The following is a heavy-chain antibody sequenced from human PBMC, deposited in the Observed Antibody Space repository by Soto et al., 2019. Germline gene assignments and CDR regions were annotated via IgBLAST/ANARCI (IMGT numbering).Heavy chain of an antibody. CDR1: GFTFSSYE. D-gene: IGHD6-19*01. V-gene: IGHV3-48*03. CDR3: ARGQYSGGGGYFDY. CDR2: ISSSGSTI. J-gene: IGHJ4*02. Sequence: EVQLVESGGGLVQPGGSLRLSCAASGFTFSSYEMNWVRQAPGKGLEWVSYISSSGSTIYYADSVKGRFTISRDNDKNSMYLQMDSVRAEDTAVYYCARGQYSGGGGYFDYWGQETLVTVSS.